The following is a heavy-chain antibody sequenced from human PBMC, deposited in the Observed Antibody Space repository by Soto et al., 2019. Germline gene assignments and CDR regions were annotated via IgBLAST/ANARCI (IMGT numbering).Heavy chain of an antibody. V-gene: IGHV1-69*01. CDR1: GGTFSSYA. CDR2: IIPIFGTA. D-gene: IGHD5-18*01. Sequence: QVQLVQSGAEVKKPGSSVKVSCKASGGTFSSYAISWVRQAPGQGLEWMGGIIPIFGTANYAQKFQGRVTITAEECTSTAYMELSSLRSEDTAVYYCARGLRPHRAVVTRVPGHYGMDVWGQGTTVTVSS. J-gene: IGHJ6*02. CDR3: ARGLRPHRAVVTRVPGHYGMDV.